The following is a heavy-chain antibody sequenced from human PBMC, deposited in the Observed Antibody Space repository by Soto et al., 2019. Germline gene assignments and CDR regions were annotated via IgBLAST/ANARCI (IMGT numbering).Heavy chain of an antibody. V-gene: IGHV5-51*01. Sequence: PGEPLKISCKGSGYSFTSYWIGWVRQMPGKGLEWMGIIYPGDSDTRYSPSFQGQVTISADKSISTAYLQWSSLKASDTAMYYCARGGDRTYYDILTGPNWFDPWGQGTLVTVSS. CDR2: IYPGDSDT. CDR3: ARGGDRTYYDILTGPNWFDP. J-gene: IGHJ5*02. CDR1: GYSFTSYW. D-gene: IGHD3-9*01.